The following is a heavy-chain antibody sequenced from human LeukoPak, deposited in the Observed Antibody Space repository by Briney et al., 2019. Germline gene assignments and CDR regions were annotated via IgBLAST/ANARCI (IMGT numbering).Heavy chain of an antibody. CDR1: GFTFSSYE. V-gene: IGHV3-48*03. Sequence: GGSLRLSCAASGFTFSSYEMNWVRQAPGKGLEWVSYISSSGSTIYYADSVKGRFTISRYNSKNTLYLQMNSLRAEDTAVYYCARSKGKYSSSWRERGAFDIWGQGTMATVSS. D-gene: IGHD6-13*01. CDR3: ARSKGKYSSSWRERGAFDI. CDR2: ISSSGSTI. J-gene: IGHJ3*02.